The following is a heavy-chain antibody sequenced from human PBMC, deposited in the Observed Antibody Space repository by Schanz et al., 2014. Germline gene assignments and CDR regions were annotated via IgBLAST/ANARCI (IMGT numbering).Heavy chain of an antibody. V-gene: IGHV3-23*01. D-gene: IGHD3-22*01. CDR3: AKDPSHGDYDYYFDY. CDR2: ISGSGGST. J-gene: IGHJ4*02. CDR1: GFTFSTYA. Sequence: EVQLLESGGGLVQPGGSLRLSCAASGFTFSTYAMSWVRQAPGKGLEWVSAISGSGGSTYYADSVKGRFSISRDNSKNTLYLQMNSLRAEDTAVYYCAKDPSHGDYDYYFDYWGQGTLVTVSS.